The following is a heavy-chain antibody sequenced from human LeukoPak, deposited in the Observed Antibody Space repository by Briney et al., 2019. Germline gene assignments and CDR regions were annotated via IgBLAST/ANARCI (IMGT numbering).Heavy chain of an antibody. V-gene: IGHV1-69*13. CDR2: IIPIFGTA. D-gene: IGHD3-3*01. CDR1: GGTFSSYA. Sequence: ASVKVSCKASGGTFSSYAISWVRQAPGQGLEWMGGIIPIFGTANYAQKFQGRVSITADESTSTAYMELSSLRSEDTAVYYCARAGSEGSGDDYWGQGTLVTVSS. J-gene: IGHJ4*02. CDR3: ARAGSEGSGDDY.